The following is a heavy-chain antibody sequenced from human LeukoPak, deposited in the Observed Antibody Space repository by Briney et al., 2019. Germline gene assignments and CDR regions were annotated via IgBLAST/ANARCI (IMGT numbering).Heavy chain of an antibody. J-gene: IGHJ4*02. Sequence: SETLSLTCTVSGGAISTYYWSWIRQPAGKGLEWIGRVYNSGSTNYNPSLKSRVTMSIDRSQNQFSLKLTSVSAADTAVYFCARGGGRPESPYSDWGQGTVVIVSS. CDR2: VYNSGST. V-gene: IGHV4-4*07. CDR3: ARGGGRPESPYSD. D-gene: IGHD4-11*01. CDR1: GGAISTYY.